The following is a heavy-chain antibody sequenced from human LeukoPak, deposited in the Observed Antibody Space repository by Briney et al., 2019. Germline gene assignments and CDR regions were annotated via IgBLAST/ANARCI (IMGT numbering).Heavy chain of an antibody. CDR3: ARDSGTTGEVKFDP. CDR1: GGSIRIYG. V-gene: IGHV4-4*07. CDR2: IYGSWST. J-gene: IGHJ5*02. Sequence: SETLSLTCTVSGGSIRIYGSWIRQPAGKGLEWIGRIYGSWSTDYNPSLKSRVTMSIDTSKNQFSLNLISVTAADTAVYYCARDSGTTGEVKFDPWGQGTLVTVSS. D-gene: IGHD3-10*01.